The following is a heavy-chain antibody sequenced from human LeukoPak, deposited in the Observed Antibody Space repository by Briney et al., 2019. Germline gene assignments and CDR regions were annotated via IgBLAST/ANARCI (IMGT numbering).Heavy chain of an antibody. Sequence: GGSLRLSCAASGFSVSSNYMTWVRQAPGKGLEWVSIIYSDYSGGSTYYADSVKGRSTISRDNSKNMLYLQMNSLRAEDTAVYSCARGTVTAPDYWGQGTLVTVSS. J-gene: IGHJ4*02. CDR1: GFSVSSNY. D-gene: IGHD4-17*01. CDR2: IYSDYSGGST. CDR3: ARGTVTAPDY. V-gene: IGHV3-53*01.